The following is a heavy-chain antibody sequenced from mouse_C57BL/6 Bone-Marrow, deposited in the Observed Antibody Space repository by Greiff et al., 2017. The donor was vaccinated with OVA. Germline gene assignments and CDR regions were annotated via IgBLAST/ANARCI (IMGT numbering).Heavy chain of an antibody. D-gene: IGHD3-3*01. J-gene: IGHJ1*03. CDR1: GFTFSSYG. CDR2: ISSGGSYT. CDR3: ARRRDVDFDV. V-gene: IGHV5-6*01. Sequence: EVQLVESGGDLVKPGGSLKLSCAASGFTFSSYGMSWVRQTPDKRLEWVATISSGGSYTYYPDSVKGRFTISRDNAKNTLYLQMSSLKSEDTAVYYCARRRDVDFDVWGTGTTVTVSS.